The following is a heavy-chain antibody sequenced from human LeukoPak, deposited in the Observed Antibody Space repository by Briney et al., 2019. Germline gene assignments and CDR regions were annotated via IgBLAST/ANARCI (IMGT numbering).Heavy chain of an antibody. CDR1: GFTFSSYG. V-gene: IGHV3-30*18. Sequence: GGSLRLSCAASGFTFSSYGMHGVRQAPGKGLEWVAVISYDGSNKYYADSVKGRFTISRDNSKNTLYLQMNSLRAEDTAVYYCAKEYYYDSSGYYWGQGTLVTVSS. D-gene: IGHD3-22*01. CDR3: AKEYYYDSSGYY. CDR2: ISYDGSNK. J-gene: IGHJ4*02.